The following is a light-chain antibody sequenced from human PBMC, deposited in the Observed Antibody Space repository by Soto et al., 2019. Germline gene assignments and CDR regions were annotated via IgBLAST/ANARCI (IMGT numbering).Light chain of an antibody. CDR3: ATWDEGLSAHV. CDR2: RND. J-gene: IGLJ1*01. Sequence: QSVLTQPPSASGTPGQRVTISCSGSSSNIGSQYVYWYQHLPGTAPKLLIQRNDQRPSGVPDRFSGSNTGTSVSLTITGLRSEDEADYYCATWDEGLSAHVFGGGTKVTVL. V-gene: IGLV1-47*01. CDR1: SSNIGSQY.